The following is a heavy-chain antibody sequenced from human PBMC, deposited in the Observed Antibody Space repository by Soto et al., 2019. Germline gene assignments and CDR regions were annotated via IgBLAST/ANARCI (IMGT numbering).Heavy chain of an antibody. CDR3: ARDPGYSSGWSYRIYYYYYGMDV. J-gene: IGHJ6*02. CDR2: IYYSGST. D-gene: IGHD6-19*01. V-gene: IGHV4-59*01. Sequence: SETLSLTCTVSGGSISSYYWRWIRQPPGKGLEWIGYIYYSGSTNYNPSLKSRVTISVDTSKNQFSLKLSSVTAADTAVYYCARDPGYSSGWSYRIYYYYYGMDVWVQGTTVT. CDR1: GGSISSYY.